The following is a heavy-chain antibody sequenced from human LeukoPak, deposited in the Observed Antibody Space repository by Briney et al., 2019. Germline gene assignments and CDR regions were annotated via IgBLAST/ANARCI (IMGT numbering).Heavy chain of an antibody. CDR3: ARLWFGELFHSYYFDY. CDR1: GYSISSGYY. J-gene: IGHJ4*02. V-gene: IGHV4-38-2*02. Sequence: SETLSLTCTVSGYSISSGYYWGWIRQPPGKGLEWIGSIYHSGSTYYNPSLKSRVTISVDTSKNQFSLKLSSVTAADTAVYYCARLWFGELFHSYYFDYWGQGTLVTVSS. CDR2: IYHSGST. D-gene: IGHD3-10*01.